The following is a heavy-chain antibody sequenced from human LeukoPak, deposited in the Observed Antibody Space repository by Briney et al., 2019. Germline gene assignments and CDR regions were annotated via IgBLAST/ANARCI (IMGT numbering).Heavy chain of an antibody. Sequence: PGDSLTLSCSASGFTFSSYSMNWVRQAPGKGVEWVSSLSSSGSYIHYADSVKGRFTISRDNAKNSLYLQMNSLRAEDTAVYYCARDHVTSYDFWSGDAFDIWGQGTMVTVSS. CDR2: LSSSGSYI. CDR1: GFTFSSYS. CDR3: ARDHVTSYDFWSGDAFDI. J-gene: IGHJ3*02. V-gene: IGHV3-21*01. D-gene: IGHD3-3*01.